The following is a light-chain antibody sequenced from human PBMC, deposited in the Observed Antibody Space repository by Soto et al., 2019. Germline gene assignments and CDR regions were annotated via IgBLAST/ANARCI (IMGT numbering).Light chain of an antibody. J-gene: IGKJ1*01. V-gene: IGKV3-20*01. CDR3: QQYGSSPWT. CDR1: QSVSSSS. Sequence: EIVLTQSPGTLSLSPGERATLSCRASQSVSSSSLAWYQQKSGQAPRLLIYGASSRATGIPDRFIGSGSGTDFTLTISRLEPEDFAVFYCQQYGSSPWTFGQGTKVEIK. CDR2: GAS.